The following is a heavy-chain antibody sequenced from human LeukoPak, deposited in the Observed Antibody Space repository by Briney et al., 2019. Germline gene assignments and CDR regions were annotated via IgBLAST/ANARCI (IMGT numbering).Heavy chain of an antibody. V-gene: IGHV1-18*04. CDR1: GYTFTSYG. CDR3: ARDRKTWVTMVRGVIIVYGMDV. D-gene: IGHD3-10*01. CDR2: ISAHNGNT. Sequence: ASVKVSCKASGYTFTSYGISWVRQAPGQGLEWMGGISAHNGNTNYAQKLQGRVTMTKDTYTSTAYMELRSLRSDDTAVYYCARDRKTWVTMVRGVIIVYGMDVWGKGTTVTVSS. J-gene: IGHJ6*04.